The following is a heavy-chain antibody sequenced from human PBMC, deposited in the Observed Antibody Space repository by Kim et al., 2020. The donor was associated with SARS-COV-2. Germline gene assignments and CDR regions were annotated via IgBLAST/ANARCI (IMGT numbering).Heavy chain of an antibody. D-gene: IGHD6-6*01. J-gene: IGHJ4*02. CDR2: IYYSGST. CDR1: GGSISSYY. V-gene: IGHV4-59*01. Sequence: SETLSLTCTVSGGSISSYYWSWIRQPPGKGLEWIGYIYYSGSTNYNPSLKSRVTISVDTSKNQFSLKLSSVTAADTAVYYCARDRRYFYYWGQGTLVTVS. CDR3: ARDRRYFYY.